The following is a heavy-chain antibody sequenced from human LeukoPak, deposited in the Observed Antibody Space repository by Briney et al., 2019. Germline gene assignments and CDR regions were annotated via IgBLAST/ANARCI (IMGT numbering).Heavy chain of an antibody. CDR3: ATFDRMVLTLDY. D-gene: IGHD3-10*01. V-gene: IGHV1-24*01. J-gene: IGHJ4*02. CDR2: FEPEDGET. CDR1: GYTLTELS. Sequence: ASEKVSCKVSGYTLTELSMHWVRQAPRKGLEWMGGFEPEDGETIYAQKFQGRVTMTEDTSTDTAYMELSSLRSEDTAVYYCATFDRMVLTLDYWGQGTLVTVSS.